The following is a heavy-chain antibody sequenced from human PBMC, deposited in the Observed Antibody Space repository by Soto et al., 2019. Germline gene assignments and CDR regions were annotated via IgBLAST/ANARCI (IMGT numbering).Heavy chain of an antibody. CDR1: GSRFSSSW. D-gene: IGHD4-4*01. J-gene: IGHJ4*02. CDR3: ARQGGNYVSLDY. V-gene: IGHV5-51*01. CDR2: INPGDSDT. Sequence: IDCDPSGSRFSSSWIVWVRQMPGKGLEWMGIINPGDSDTRYSPSFQGQVTMSVDKSITTAYLQWSSLKASDTAMYYCARQGGNYVSLDYWGQGSLVTVSS.